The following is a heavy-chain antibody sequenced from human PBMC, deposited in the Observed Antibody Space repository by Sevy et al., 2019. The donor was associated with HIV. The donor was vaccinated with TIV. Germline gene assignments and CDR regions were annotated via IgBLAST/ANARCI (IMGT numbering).Heavy chain of an antibody. CDR3: VKEGGGEGGDH. CDR1: GFSFSSYG. D-gene: IGHD2-21*01. Sequence: GGSLRLSCAASGFSFSSYGMHWVRQAPGKGLEWMSYIQYDGSNKDYADSVKGRFTISRDNSKNTLYLQMNSLRVEDTAVFYWVKEGGGEGGDHLGQGTLVTVSS. CDR2: IQYDGSNK. V-gene: IGHV3-30*02. J-gene: IGHJ4*02.